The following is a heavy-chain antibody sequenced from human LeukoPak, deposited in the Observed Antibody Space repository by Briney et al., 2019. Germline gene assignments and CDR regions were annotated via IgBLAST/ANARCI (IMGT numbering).Heavy chain of an antibody. J-gene: IGHJ4*02. V-gene: IGHV3-74*01. Sequence: GGSLRLSCAASGFTFSSYWMHWVRQAPGKGLVWVSRINSDGSSTSYADSVKGRFTISRDNAKNSLCLQMNSLRAEDTAVYYCARGYGSGSPPYYFDYWGQGTLVTVSS. D-gene: IGHD3-10*01. CDR1: GFTFSSYW. CDR2: INSDGSST. CDR3: ARGYGSGSPPYYFDY.